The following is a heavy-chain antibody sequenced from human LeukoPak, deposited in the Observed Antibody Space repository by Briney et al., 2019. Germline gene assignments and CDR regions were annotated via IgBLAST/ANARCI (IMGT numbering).Heavy chain of an antibody. CDR3: ARGTLLDI. J-gene: IGHJ3*02. CDR1: GFAFSSYE. CDR2: ISSSGSTI. Sequence: TGGSLRLSCAASGFAFSSYEMNWVRQAPGKGLEWVSYISSSGSTIYYTDSVKGRFTISRDNAKNSLYLQLNSLRAEDTAVYYCARGTLLDIWGQGTMVTVSS. D-gene: IGHD2-2*01. V-gene: IGHV3-48*03.